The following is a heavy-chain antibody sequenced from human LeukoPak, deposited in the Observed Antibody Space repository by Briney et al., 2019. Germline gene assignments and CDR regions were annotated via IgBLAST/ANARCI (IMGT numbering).Heavy chain of an antibody. CDR1: GVTFSSYA. J-gene: IGHJ4*02. CDR2: ISYDGSNK. CDR3: ARPAALVLRYFDWLLSY. Sequence: GGSLRLSCAASGVTFSSYAMHWVRQAPGKGLEWVAVISYDGSNKYYADSVKGRFTISRDNSKNTLYLQMNSLRAEDTAVYYCARPAALVLRYFDWLLSYWGQGTLVTVSS. V-gene: IGHV3-30-3*01. D-gene: IGHD3-9*01.